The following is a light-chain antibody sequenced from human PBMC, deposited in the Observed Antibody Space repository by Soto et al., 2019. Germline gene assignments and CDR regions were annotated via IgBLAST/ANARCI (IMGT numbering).Light chain of an antibody. Sequence: DIQLTQSPSFLSASVGDRVTITCRASQGISSALSWYHQAPGKVPKLLIYAASTLQRGLPSRFSGSGSATEFTLTISSLQPEDFATYYCQHLHNYLFTFGPGTRVDIK. J-gene: IGKJ3*01. CDR2: AAS. CDR1: QGISSA. V-gene: IGKV1-9*01. CDR3: QHLHNYLFT.